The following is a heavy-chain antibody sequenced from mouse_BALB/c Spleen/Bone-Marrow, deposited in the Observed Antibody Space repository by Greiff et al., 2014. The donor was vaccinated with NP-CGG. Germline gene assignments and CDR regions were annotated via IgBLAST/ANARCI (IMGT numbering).Heavy chain of an antibody. J-gene: IGHJ4*01. CDR2: IRNKANGYTT. CDR1: GFTFTDYY. V-gene: IGHV7-3*02. CDR3: ARDDYYAMDY. Sequence: EVQLVESGGGLVQPGGSLGLSCATSGFTFTDYYMSWVRQPPGKALEWLGFIRNKANGYTTEYSASVKGRLTISRDNSQSILYLQMNTLRAEDSATYYCARDDYYAMDYWGQGTSVTVSS.